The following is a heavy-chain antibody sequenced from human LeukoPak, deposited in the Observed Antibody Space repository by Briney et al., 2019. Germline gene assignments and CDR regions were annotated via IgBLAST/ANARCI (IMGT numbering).Heavy chain of an antibody. CDR2: IYYSGST. Sequence: PSETLSLTCTVSGVSLSSFYWSWIRQPPGEGLEWIGYIYYSGSTNYNPSLKSRVTISVDTSKNQSSLKLSSVTAADTAVYYCARVESYPLRNAFDIWGQGTMVTVSS. CDR1: GVSLSSFY. V-gene: IGHV4-59*01. CDR3: ARVESYPLRNAFDI. D-gene: IGHD1-14*01. J-gene: IGHJ3*02.